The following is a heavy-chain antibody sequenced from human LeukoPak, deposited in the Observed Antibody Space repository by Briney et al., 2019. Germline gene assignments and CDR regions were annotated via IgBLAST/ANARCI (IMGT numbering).Heavy chain of an antibody. CDR1: GFTFSNAW. J-gene: IGHJ4*02. D-gene: IGHD2-2*01. Sequence: PGGPLRLSCAASGFTFSNAWMSWVRQAPGKGLEWVGRIKSKTDGGTTDYAAPVKGRFTISRDDSKNTLYLQMNSLKTEDAAVYYCTTGIRGFGYCSSTSCYFQDYWGQGTLVTVSS. V-gene: IGHV3-15*01. CDR3: TTGIRGFGYCSSTSCYFQDY. CDR2: IKSKTDGGTT.